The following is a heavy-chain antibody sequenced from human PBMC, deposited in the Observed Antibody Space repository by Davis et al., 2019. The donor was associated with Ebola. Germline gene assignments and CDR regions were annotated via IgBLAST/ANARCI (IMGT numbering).Heavy chain of an antibody. Sequence: MPGGSLRLSCAVYGGSFRGYYWSGIRQPLGKRLEWIGEINHSVSTNYIPSLKSRVTISVDTSKNQFSLKLSAVTAADTALYYCARGRGDSSSSVRYFDLWGRGTLVTVSS. J-gene: IGHJ2*01. D-gene: IGHD6-6*01. CDR1: GGSFRGYY. CDR3: ARGRGDSSSSVRYFDL. CDR2: INHSVST. V-gene: IGHV4-34*01.